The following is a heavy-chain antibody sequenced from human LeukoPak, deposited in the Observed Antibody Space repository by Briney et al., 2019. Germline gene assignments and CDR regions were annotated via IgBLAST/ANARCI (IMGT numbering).Heavy chain of an antibody. CDR3: ARGGANTYYYGSGSLHY. CDR1: GGSISSGGYS. J-gene: IGHJ4*02. CDR2: IYHSGST. Sequence: PSQTLSLTCAVSGGSISSGGYSWSWIRQPPGKGLEWIGYIYHSGSTYYNPSLKSRVTISVDTSKNQFSLKLSSVTAADTAVYYCARGGANTYYYGSGSLHYWGQGTLVTVSS. D-gene: IGHD3-10*01. V-gene: IGHV4-30-2*01.